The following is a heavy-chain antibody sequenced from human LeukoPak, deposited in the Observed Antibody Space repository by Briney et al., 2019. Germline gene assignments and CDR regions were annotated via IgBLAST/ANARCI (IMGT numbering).Heavy chain of an antibody. J-gene: IGHJ5*02. CDR2: INHSGGT. CDR1: GGSFSGYY. CDR3: ARGVLRYFDWLLSLRWFDP. Sequence: PSETLSLTCAVYGGSFSGYYWSWIRQPPGEGLEWIGEINHSGGTNYNPSLKSRVTISVDTSKNQFSLKLSSVTAADTAVYYCARGVLRYFDWLLSLRWFDPWGQGTLVTVSS. D-gene: IGHD3-9*01. V-gene: IGHV4-34*01.